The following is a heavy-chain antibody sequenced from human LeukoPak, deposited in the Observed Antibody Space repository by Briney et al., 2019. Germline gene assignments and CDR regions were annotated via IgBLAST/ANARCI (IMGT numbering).Heavy chain of an antibody. Sequence: KTSETLSLTCAVYGGSFSGYYWSWIRQPPGKGLEWIGEIYHSGSTNYNPSLKSRVTISVDKSKNQFSLKLSSVTAADTAVYYCARVLRPRYNNWFDPWGQGTLVTVSS. V-gene: IGHV4-34*01. D-gene: IGHD5-24*01. CDR1: GGSFSGYY. J-gene: IGHJ5*02. CDR2: IYHSGST. CDR3: ARVLRPRYNNWFDP.